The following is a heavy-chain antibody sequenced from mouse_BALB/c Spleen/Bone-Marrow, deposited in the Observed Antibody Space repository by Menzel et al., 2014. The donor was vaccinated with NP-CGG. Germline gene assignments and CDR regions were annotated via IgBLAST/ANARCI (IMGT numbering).Heavy chain of an antibody. CDR2: INSNGGST. V-gene: IGHV5-6-2*01. Sequence: EVKLVESGGGLVKLGGSLKLSCAASGFTFSSYYMSWVRQTPEKRLELVAAINSNGGSTYSPDTVKGRFTISRDNAKNTLYPQMSSLKSEDTALYYCARRMIIYGNPYYFDYWGQGTTLTVSS. D-gene: IGHD2-1*01. CDR3: ARRMIIYGNPYYFDY. CDR1: GFTFSSYY. J-gene: IGHJ2*01.